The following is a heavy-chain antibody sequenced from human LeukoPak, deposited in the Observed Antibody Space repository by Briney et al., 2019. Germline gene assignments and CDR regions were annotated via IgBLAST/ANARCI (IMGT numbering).Heavy chain of an antibody. Sequence: SETLSLTCTVSGASTSAYYWSWIRQPPGKGLEWIGYSYSGGNANYNPSLKSRVTISIDTSENQFSLRLTSVTAADTAIYFCAHSKRGGGYYINAFAVWGQGALVTISS. CDR2: SYSGGNA. CDR3: AHSKRGGGYYINAFAV. J-gene: IGHJ3*01. D-gene: IGHD1-26*01. CDR1: GASTSAYY. V-gene: IGHV4-59*01.